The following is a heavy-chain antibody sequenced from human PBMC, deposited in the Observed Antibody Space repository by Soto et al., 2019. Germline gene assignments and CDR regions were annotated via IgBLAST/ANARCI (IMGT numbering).Heavy chain of an antibody. CDR1: GGSISSGGNS. J-gene: IGHJ5*02. Sequence: TLYLTCAVSGGSISSGGNSWSWIRPPPGKGLEWIGYIYHSGSTYYNPSLKSRVTISVDRSKNQFSLKLSSVTAADTGVYYCARVPDRWGQGTLVTVSS. CDR2: IYHSGST. CDR3: ARVPDR. D-gene: IGHD2-2*01. V-gene: IGHV4-30-2*01.